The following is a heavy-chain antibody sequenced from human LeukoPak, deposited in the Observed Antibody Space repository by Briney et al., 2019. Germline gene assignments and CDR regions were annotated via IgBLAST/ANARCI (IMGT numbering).Heavy chain of an antibody. D-gene: IGHD3-22*01. CDR3: AREEYFQDSNGYSYYFHS. V-gene: IGHV4-4*07. J-gene: IGHJ4*02. CDR1: GGSIGWDY. Sequence: KPSETLSLTCTVSGGSIGWDYWSWIRQSAGKGLEWIGRIYKSGSTNYNPSFRSRVTMSVDTSKNQFSLNVTSVTAAGTAVYYCAREEYFQDSNGYSYYFHSWGQGSLVTVSS. CDR2: IYKSGST.